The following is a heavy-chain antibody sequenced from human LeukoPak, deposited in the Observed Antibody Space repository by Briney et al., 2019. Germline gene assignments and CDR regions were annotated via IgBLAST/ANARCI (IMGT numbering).Heavy chain of an antibody. Sequence: GGSLRLSCAVSGFTFSGFWMSWSRQAPGKGLEWVASINSDGSEGYYADVVKGRFTISRDNAKNSLYLQINSLRAEDTAVYYCARAPPYYYDSRGYHYERGNYYYGMDVWGQGTTVIVSS. D-gene: IGHD3-22*01. J-gene: IGHJ6*01. V-gene: IGHV3-7*03. CDR2: INSDGSEG. CDR1: GFTFSGFW. CDR3: ARAPPYYYDSRGYHYERGNYYYGMDV.